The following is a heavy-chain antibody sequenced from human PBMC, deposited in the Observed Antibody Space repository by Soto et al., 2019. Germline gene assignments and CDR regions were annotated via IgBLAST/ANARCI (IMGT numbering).Heavy chain of an antibody. J-gene: IGHJ4*02. CDR1: GFTFSSYG. CDR3: ARDQGGSGSYYNLFDY. CDR2: IWYDGSNK. V-gene: IGHV3-33*01. D-gene: IGHD3-10*01. Sequence: GGSLRLSCAASGFTFSSYGMHWVRQAPGKGLEWVAVIWYDGSNKYYADSVKGRFTISRDNSKNTLYLQMNSLRAEDTAVYYCARDQGGSGSYYNLFDYWGQGTLVTVSS.